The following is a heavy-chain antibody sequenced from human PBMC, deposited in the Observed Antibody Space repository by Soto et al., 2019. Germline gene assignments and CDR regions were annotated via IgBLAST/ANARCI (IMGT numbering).Heavy chain of an antibody. CDR3: ARSGYYGSGSYPFGY. Sequence: SETLSLTCTVSGGSISSGPSYWGWIRQPPGQGLEWVGSIYYLGNTYYNSSLGSRVIISVDKSKNQFSLKLSSVTAADTAVYYCARSGYYGSGSYPFGYWAQRTLVTVSS. CDR2: IYYLGNT. CDR1: GGSISSGPSY. J-gene: IGHJ4*02. D-gene: IGHD3-10*01. V-gene: IGHV4-39*01.